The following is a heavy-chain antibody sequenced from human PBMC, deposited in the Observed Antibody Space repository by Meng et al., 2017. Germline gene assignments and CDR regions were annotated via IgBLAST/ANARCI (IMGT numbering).Heavy chain of an antibody. CDR3: ARDEDISAAGKLFGDY. CDR1: GYNFPDYY. J-gene: IGHJ4*02. CDR2: INPKSGDT. D-gene: IGHD6-25*01. V-gene: IGHV1-2*06. Sequence: VQRVRPGAKVKKPGAPVKVSCKPSGYNFPDYYIHWVRRAPGQGLEWMGRINPKSGDTHYAQKFQARVTMTGDTSISTAYMELSGLRSDDTAMYYCARDEDISAAGKLFGDYWGQGTLVTVSS.